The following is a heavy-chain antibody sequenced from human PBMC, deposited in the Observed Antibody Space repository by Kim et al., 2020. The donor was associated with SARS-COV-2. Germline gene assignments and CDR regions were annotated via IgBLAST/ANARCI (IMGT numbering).Heavy chain of an antibody. Sequence: ASVKVSCKASGYTFTSYGISWVRQAPGQGLEWMGWISAYNGNTNYAQKLQGRVTMTTDTSTSTAYMELRSLRSDDTAVYYCASTRYSNLQEYYYYMDVWGKGTTLTVSS. D-gene: IGHD4-4*01. V-gene: IGHV1-18*01. J-gene: IGHJ6*03. CDR2: ISAYNGNT. CDR1: GYTFTSYG. CDR3: ASTRYSNLQEYYYYMDV.